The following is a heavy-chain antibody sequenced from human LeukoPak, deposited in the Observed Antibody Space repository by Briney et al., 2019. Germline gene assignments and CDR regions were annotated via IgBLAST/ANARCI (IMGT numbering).Heavy chain of an antibody. V-gene: IGHV1-69*06. CDR1: GGTFNSYA. J-gene: IGHJ6*03. Sequence: ASVKVSCKASGGTFNSYAISWVRQAPGQGLEWMGGIIPIFGTTNYARKFRGRVTLTADKSTRTAYMELSSLRSEDTAVYYCARGPLDYGGNYYMDVWGKGTTVTVSS. CDR3: ARGPLDYGGNYYMDV. CDR2: IIPIFGTT. D-gene: IGHD4-23*01.